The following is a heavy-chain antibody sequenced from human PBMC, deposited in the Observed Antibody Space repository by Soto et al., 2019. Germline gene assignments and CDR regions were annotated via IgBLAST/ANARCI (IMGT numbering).Heavy chain of an antibody. J-gene: IGHJ4*02. CDR1: GFTFSSYA. CDR3: AKDSSGWYRGLGGY. Sequence: GGSLRLSCAASGFTFSSYAMSWVRQAPGKGLEWVSAISGSGGSTYYADSVKGQFTISRDNSKNTLYLQMNSLRAEDTAVYYCAKDSSGWYRGLGGYWGQGTLVTVSS. CDR2: ISGSGGST. D-gene: IGHD6-19*01. V-gene: IGHV3-23*01.